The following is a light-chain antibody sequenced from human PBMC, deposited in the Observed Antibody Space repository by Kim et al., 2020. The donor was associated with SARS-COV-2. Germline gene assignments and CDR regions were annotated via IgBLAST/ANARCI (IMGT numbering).Light chain of an antibody. V-gene: IGKV3-15*01. Sequence: EIVMTQSPATLSVSPGERATLSCRASQSVGTNLAWYQQRPGQAPRLLIYEASTRATSIPARFSGSGSGTEFTLAISSLQSEDFALYYCQQYSDWPPLTFGGGTKVDIK. CDR3: QQYSDWPPLT. CDR2: EAS. J-gene: IGKJ4*01. CDR1: QSVGTN.